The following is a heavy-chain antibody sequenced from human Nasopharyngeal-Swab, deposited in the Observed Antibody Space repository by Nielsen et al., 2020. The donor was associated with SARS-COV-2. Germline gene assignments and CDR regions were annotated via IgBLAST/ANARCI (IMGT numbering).Heavy chain of an antibody. CDR3: ARAGFDSSGYLPDY. J-gene: IGHJ4*02. CDR2: IYHSGST. D-gene: IGHD3-22*01. Sequence: RQAPGKGLEWIGSIYHSGSTYYNPSLKSRVTISVDMSKNQFSLKLSSVTAADTAVYYCARAGFDSSGYLPDYWGQGTLVTVSS. V-gene: IGHV4-38-2*02.